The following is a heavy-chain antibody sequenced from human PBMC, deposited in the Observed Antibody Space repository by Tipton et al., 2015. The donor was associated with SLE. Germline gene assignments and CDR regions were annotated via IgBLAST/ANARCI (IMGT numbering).Heavy chain of an antibody. J-gene: IGHJ4*02. CDR3: ARASGGLLPFDY. CDR1: GGSIGRYY. V-gene: IGHV4-59*01. Sequence: TLSLTCTVSGGSIGRYYWSWIRQPPGKGLEWIGYIYYSGSTNYNPSLKSRVTISLDTSKNQLSLKVSSVTAADTAVYYCARASGGLLPFDYWGQGTLVTVSS. CDR2: IYYSGST. D-gene: IGHD3-22*01.